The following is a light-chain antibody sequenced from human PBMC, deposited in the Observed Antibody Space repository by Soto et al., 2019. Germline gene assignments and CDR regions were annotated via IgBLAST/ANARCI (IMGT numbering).Light chain of an antibody. CDR1: QSISSY. CDR3: QQSHSAPIT. J-gene: IGKJ5*01. Sequence: DIQMTQSPSSLSASIGDRVTITCRTSQSISSYLHWYQHKPGEAPKLLIYAASSLQGGVPSRFSGSGSGTDFTLTISSLQPEDFATYYCQQSHSAPITFGQGTRLEIK. V-gene: IGKV1-39*01. CDR2: AAS.